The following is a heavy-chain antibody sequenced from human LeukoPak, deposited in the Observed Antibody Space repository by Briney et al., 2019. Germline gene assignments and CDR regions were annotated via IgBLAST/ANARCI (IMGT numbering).Heavy chain of an antibody. CDR1: GYSFTSYW. J-gene: IGHJ4*02. V-gene: IGHV5-51*01. CDR3: ARQGIVAVGANYRPGGFDY. D-gene: IGHD1-26*01. Sequence: GESLKISCKGSGYSFTSYWIGWVRQMPGKGLEWMGIIYPGDSDTRYSPSFQGQVTISADKSISTAYLQWSSLKASDTAMYYCARQGIVAVGANYRPGGFDYWGQGTLVTISS. CDR2: IYPGDSDT.